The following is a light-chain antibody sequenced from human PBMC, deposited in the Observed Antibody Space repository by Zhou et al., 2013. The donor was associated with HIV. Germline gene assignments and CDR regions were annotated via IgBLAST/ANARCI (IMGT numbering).Light chain of an antibody. CDR1: QGISSN. CDR3: QQYNNWPYT. Sequence: EIVMTQSPATLSVSSGERVTLSCRASQGISSNLAWYQQKPGQSPRLLIYGASTRATGIPARFSGSGSGTEFTLTISNMQSEDFALYFCQQYNNWPYTFGQGTKAGDQ. V-gene: IGKV3-15*01. J-gene: IGKJ2*01. CDR2: GAS.